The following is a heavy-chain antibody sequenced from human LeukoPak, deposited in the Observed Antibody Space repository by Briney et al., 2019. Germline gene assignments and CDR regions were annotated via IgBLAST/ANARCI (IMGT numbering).Heavy chain of an antibody. CDR3: ARDATATIKGVGYFDY. V-gene: IGHV3-30-3*01. Sequence: PGRSLRLSCAASGFTFSSHAIHWVRQAPGKGLEWVSVISYDGSNKYYADSVKGRFTFSRDNSKNTLYLQMNSLRAEDTAVYYCARDATATIKGVGYFDYWGQGTLVTVSS. CDR2: ISYDGSNK. D-gene: IGHD5-24*01. J-gene: IGHJ4*02. CDR1: GFTFSSHA.